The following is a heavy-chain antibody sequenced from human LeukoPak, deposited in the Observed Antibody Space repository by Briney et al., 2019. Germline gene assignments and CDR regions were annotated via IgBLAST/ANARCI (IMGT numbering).Heavy chain of an antibody. CDR1: GYTFIKYY. CDR3: AREAFGEIRDWYFDL. CDR2: INPSGGST. J-gene: IGHJ2*01. D-gene: IGHD3-10*01. Sequence: ASVKVSCKASGYTFIKYYMHWVRQAPGQGLEWMGIINPSGGSTTYAQKFQGRVTMTGDTSTSTVYMELSSLRSEDSAVYYCAREAFGEIRDWYFDLWGRGTLVTVSS. V-gene: IGHV1-46*01.